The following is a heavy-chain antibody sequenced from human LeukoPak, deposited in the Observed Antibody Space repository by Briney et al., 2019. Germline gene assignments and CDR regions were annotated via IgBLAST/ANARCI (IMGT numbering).Heavy chain of an antibody. Sequence: GGSLRLSCAASGFTFSTYWMNWARQAPGKGLEWEASINPSGSVKYYVNSVKGRFTISRDNAKNSLYLQMSNLRAEDTAVYFCARGGGLDVWGQGATVTVSS. CDR3: ARGGGLDV. J-gene: IGHJ6*02. CDR2: INPSGSVK. V-gene: IGHV3-7*03. D-gene: IGHD3-16*01. CDR1: GFTFSTYW.